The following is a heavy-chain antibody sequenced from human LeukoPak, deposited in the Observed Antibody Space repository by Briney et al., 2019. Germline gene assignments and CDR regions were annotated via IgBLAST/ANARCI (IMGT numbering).Heavy chain of an antibody. Sequence: ASVKVSCKVSGYSLTELSMHWVRQAPGKGLEWMGRFDPEDGETIYAQNFQARVTMTEDTSTDTAYMELSGLRSEDTAVYYCARDLGSVTATDYWGQGTLVTVSS. J-gene: IGHJ4*02. V-gene: IGHV1-24*01. CDR2: FDPEDGET. CDR1: GYSLTELS. CDR3: ARDLGSVTATDY. D-gene: IGHD2-15*01.